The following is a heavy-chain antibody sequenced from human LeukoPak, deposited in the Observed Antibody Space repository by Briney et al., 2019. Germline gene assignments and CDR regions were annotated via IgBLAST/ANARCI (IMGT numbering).Heavy chain of an antibody. CDR2: ISGDGGST. CDR1: GFTFDDYA. CDR3: AKEESRVLYYYGMDV. D-gene: IGHD2/OR15-2a*01. V-gene: IGHV3-43*02. Sequence: GSLRLSCAASGFTFDDYAMHWVRQAPGKGLEWVSLISGDGGSTYYADSVKGRFTISRDNSKNSLYLQMNSLRTEDTALYYCAKEESRVLYYYGMDVWGQGTTVTVSS. J-gene: IGHJ6*02.